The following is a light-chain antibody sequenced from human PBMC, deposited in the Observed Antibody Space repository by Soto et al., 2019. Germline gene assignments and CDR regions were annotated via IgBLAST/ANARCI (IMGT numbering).Light chain of an antibody. CDR2: DAS. CDR3: QQRSNWPPIT. J-gene: IGKJ5*01. CDR1: QSVKTF. V-gene: IGKV3-11*01. Sequence: EIVLTQSRSTLSLSPGERATLSCRGSQSVKTFLVWYQHRPGQAPRVLIYDASHRATGIPARFSGSGSGTDFTLTISSLEPEDAALYYCQQRSNWPPITFGQGTRLEIK.